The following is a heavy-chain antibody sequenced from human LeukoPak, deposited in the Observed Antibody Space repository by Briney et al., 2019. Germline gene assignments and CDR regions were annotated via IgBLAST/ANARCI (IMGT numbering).Heavy chain of an antibody. CDR2: IYYSGST. CDR1: GGSISTYY. D-gene: IGHD2-21*02. CDR3: ARGGGGTAYFDY. Sequence: PSETLSLTCTVSGGSISTYYWNWIRQPPGKGLEWIGNIYYSGSTKYNPSLKSRITISVDTSKNQFSLKLSSVTAADTAVYYYARGGGGTAYFDYWGQGTLVTVSS. V-gene: IGHV4-59*01. J-gene: IGHJ4*02.